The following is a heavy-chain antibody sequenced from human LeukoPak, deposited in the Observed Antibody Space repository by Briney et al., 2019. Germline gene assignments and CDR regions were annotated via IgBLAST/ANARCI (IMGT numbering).Heavy chain of an antibody. CDR1: GYTFTGYY. V-gene: IGHV1-2*02. J-gene: IGHJ2*01. CDR3: AIQPWGSGNNWYFDL. Sequence: ASVKVSCKSSGYTFTGYYMHWVRQAPGQGLEWMGWINPNSGGTNYAQKFQGRVTMTRDTSINTAYVELSSLTSDDTAVYYCAIQPWGSGNNWYFDLWGRGTLVTVSS. D-gene: IGHD7-27*01. CDR2: INPNSGGT.